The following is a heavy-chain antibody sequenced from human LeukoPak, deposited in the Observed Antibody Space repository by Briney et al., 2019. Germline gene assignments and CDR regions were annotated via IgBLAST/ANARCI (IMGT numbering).Heavy chain of an antibody. V-gene: IGHV3-66*01. CDR3: ARDSGYSGFALDL. CDR2: IYSGGNT. J-gene: IGHJ5*02. D-gene: IGHD5-12*01. Sequence: PGGSLRLSCAASGFSVSKNYMSWVRQAPRKGLEWISLIYSGGNTYYADSVKGRFSISRDNPRNSLYLQMYSLRAEDTAVYYCARDSGYSGFALDLWGQGSLVTVFS. CDR1: GFSVSKNY.